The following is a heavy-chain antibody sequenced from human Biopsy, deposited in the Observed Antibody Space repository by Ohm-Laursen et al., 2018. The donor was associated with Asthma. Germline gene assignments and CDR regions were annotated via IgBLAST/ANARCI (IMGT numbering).Heavy chain of an antibody. CDR2: IYCSGST. D-gene: IGHD3-22*01. CDR3: ARAQDYYDSRGYYRSFDY. CDR1: YGSITSGGYY. J-gene: IGHJ4*02. Sequence: SETLSLTCTVSYGSITSGGYYWTWIRQPPGKGLEWIGFIYCSGSTYNNPSLKSRVSISIDTSKNQFSLKLSSVTAADTAVYYCARAQDYYDSRGYYRSFDYWGQGTLVTVSS. V-gene: IGHV4-31*03.